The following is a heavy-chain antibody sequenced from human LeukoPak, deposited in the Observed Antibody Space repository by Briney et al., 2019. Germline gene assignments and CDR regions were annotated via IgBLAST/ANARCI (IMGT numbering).Heavy chain of an antibody. CDR2: ISYDGSNK. J-gene: IGHJ3*02. CDR1: GFTFSSYG. Sequence: GRSLRLSCAASGFTFSSYGMHWVRQAPGKGLEWVAVISYDGSNKYYADSVKGRFTISRDNAKNSLYLQMNSLRDEDTAVYYCARDGAAHCGGDCYSGAFDIWGQGTMVTVSS. CDR3: ARDGAAHCGGDCYSGAFDI. V-gene: IGHV3-30*03. D-gene: IGHD2-21*02.